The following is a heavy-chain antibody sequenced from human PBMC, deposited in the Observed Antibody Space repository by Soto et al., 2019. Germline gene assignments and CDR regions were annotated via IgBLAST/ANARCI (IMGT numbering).Heavy chain of an antibody. V-gene: IGHV1-2*04. J-gene: IGHJ6*02. Sequence: QVQLVQSGAEVKKPGASVKVSCKASGYTFTGYYMHWVRQAPGQGLEWMGGINPNSGGTNYAQKFKGWVTMTRDTSISTAYMELSRLRSDDTAVYYCARARHSSGPYYYYYGMDVWGQGTTVTVSS. CDR3: ARARHSSGPYYYYYGMDV. D-gene: IGHD6-19*01. CDR1: GYTFTGYY. CDR2: INPNSGGT.